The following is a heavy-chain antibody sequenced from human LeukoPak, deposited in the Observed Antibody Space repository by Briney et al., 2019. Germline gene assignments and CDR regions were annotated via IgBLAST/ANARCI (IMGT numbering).Heavy chain of an antibody. D-gene: IGHD6-19*01. CDR2: LSGSGITT. V-gene: IGHV3-23*01. CDR3: AKGIYSSGWSYFDY. J-gene: IGHJ4*01. CDR1: GFTFSNSA. Sequence: GGSLGLFCAASGFTFSNSAMSWVRQAPGKGLEWVSTLSGSGITTYYADSVTGRFTISRDNSKDTLYLQMNSLRAEDTAVYYCAKGIYSSGWSYFDYWGHGTLVTVSS.